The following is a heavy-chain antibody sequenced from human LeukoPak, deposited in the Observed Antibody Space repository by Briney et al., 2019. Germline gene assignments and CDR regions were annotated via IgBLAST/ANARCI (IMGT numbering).Heavy chain of an antibody. Sequence: GGSLRLSCATSGFTFSDYWMNWVRQAPGEGLEWVANIHQDGGDKNYVDSVRGRFTISRDNAKNSLYLQMNSLRVEDTAVYYCARGYNSAFDYWGQGTLVTVSS. V-gene: IGHV3-7*04. J-gene: IGHJ4*02. CDR1: GFTFSDYW. CDR3: ARGYNSAFDY. D-gene: IGHD6-19*01. CDR2: IHQDGGDK.